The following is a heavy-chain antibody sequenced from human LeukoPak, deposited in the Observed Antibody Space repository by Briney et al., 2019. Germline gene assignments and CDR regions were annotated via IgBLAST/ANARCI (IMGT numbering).Heavy chain of an antibody. CDR1: GGSVSSGSYY. V-gene: IGHV4-61*01. J-gene: IGHJ3*02. CDR2: IYYSGST. CDR3: ARDGYNSGDAFDI. D-gene: IGHD5-24*01. Sequence: SETLSLTCTVSGGSVSSGSYYWSWIRQPPGKGLEWIGYIYYSGSTNYNPSLKSRVTISVDTSKNQFSLKLSSVTAADTAVYYCARDGYNSGDAFDIWGQGTMVTVSS.